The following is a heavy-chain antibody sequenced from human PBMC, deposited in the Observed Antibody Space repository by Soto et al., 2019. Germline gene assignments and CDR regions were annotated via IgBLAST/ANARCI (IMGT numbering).Heavy chain of an antibody. D-gene: IGHD3-10*01. J-gene: IGHJ6*02. V-gene: IGHV4-59*02. CDR3: ARELASPMVNDYYYYYGMDV. CDR1: GCSVSNYY. Sequence: SETLSLTCPVSGCSVSNYYWSWIRQPPGKGLEWIGYIYYSGSTNYNPSLRSRVTISVDTSKNQFSLKLRSVTAADTAVYYCARELASPMVNDYYYYYGMDVWGQGTTVTVSS. CDR2: IYYSGST.